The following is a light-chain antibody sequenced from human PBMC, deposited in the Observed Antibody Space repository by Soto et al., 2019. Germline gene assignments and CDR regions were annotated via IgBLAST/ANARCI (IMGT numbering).Light chain of an antibody. Sequence: DIQMTQSPSTLSASVGDRVTFPCRASQSIDTWLAWHQQKPGQVPKLLISKASSLESGVPSRFSGSGSGTEFTLTISSLQPDDSATYYCQQYNSYRAFGQGTKVDI. CDR1: QSIDTW. J-gene: IGKJ1*01. V-gene: IGKV1-5*03. CDR2: KAS. CDR3: QQYNSYRA.